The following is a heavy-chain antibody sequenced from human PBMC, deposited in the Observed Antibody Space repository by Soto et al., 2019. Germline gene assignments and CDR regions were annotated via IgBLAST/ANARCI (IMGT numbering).Heavy chain of an antibody. D-gene: IGHD2-15*01. CDR2: IRTISSDI. Sequence: QLVESGGGLVQPGGSLRLSCAASGFTFSDYPMNWVRQAPGKGLEWVSSIRTISSDIYFADSVRGRFTISRDNARNSLYLHMTSLRDEEMAVYYCARETPSFDSWGQGTLVTVSS. J-gene: IGHJ4*02. V-gene: IGHV3-48*02. CDR1: GFTFSDYP. CDR3: ARETPSFDS.